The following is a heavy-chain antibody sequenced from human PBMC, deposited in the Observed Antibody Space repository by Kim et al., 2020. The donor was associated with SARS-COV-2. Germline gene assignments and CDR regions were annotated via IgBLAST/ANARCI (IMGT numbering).Heavy chain of an antibody. V-gene: IGHV4-34*01. CDR3: ARPMVRGVIMSWFDP. D-gene: IGHD3-10*01. J-gene: IGHJ5*02. Sequence: PSLKSQVTISVDTSKTQFSLKLSSVTAADTAVYYCARPMVRGVIMSWFDPWGQGTLVTVSS.